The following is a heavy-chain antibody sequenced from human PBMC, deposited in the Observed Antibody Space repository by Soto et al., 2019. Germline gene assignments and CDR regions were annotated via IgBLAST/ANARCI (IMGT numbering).Heavy chain of an antibody. D-gene: IGHD3-9*01. Sequence: VQLLESGGGLVQPGGSLRLSCAASGFTFSSYAMSWVRQAPGKGLEWGSAISGSGGSTYYAASVKGRFTISTENSKNTLYLQMNSLRAEDTDVYYCAKTDYDILTGYYYWGQGTLVTVSS. CDR2: ISGSGGST. CDR1: GFTFSSYA. CDR3: AKTDYDILTGYYY. V-gene: IGHV3-23*01. J-gene: IGHJ4*02.